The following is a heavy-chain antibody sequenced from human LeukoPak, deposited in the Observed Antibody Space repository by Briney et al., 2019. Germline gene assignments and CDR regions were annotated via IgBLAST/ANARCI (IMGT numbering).Heavy chain of an antibody. D-gene: IGHD1-26*01. J-gene: IGHJ4*02. Sequence: ASVKVSFKAYGYTFTSNDINWVRQATGTVLEWKGWMNLNSGNTGYAQKLQCRVTITTNTSISTAYMELSSLRSDDTAVYYCARGQEWELIDYWGQGTLVTVSS. V-gene: IGHV1-8*03. CDR3: ARGQEWELIDY. CDR2: MNLNSGNT. CDR1: GYTFTSND.